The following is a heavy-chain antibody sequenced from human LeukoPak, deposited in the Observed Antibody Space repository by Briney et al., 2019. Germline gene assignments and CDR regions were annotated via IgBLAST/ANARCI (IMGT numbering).Heavy chain of an antibody. J-gene: IGHJ4*02. CDR3: ARSPQNYYDSSGYYYSLYYFDY. CDR1: GGSISSYY. D-gene: IGHD3-22*01. Sequence: SETLSLTCTVSGGSISSYYWSWIRQPAGKGLEWIGRIYTSGSTNYNPSLKSQVTMSVDTSKNQFSLKLSSVTAADTAVYYCARSPQNYYDSSGYYYSLYYFDYWGQGTLVTVSS. V-gene: IGHV4-4*07. CDR2: IYTSGST.